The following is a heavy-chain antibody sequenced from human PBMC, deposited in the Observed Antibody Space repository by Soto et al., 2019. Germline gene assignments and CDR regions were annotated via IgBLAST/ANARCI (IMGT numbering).Heavy chain of an antibody. D-gene: IGHD2-8*01. J-gene: IGHJ4*02. CDR1: GYTFTSYD. V-gene: IGHV1-46*01. Sequence: GASVKVSCKASGYTFTSYDMHWVRQAPGQGLEWMGIINPSGGSTSYAQKFQGRVTMTRDTSTSTVYMELSSLRSEDTAVYYCARGYCTNGVCESAFDYWGQGTLVTVSS. CDR3: ARGYCTNGVCESAFDY. CDR2: INPSGGST.